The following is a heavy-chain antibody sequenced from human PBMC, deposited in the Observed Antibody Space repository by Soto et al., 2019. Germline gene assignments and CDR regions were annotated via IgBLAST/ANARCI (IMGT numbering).Heavy chain of an antibody. CDR2: IYYSGST. CDR3: ARGQVLLWFGESKTWFDP. J-gene: IGHJ5*02. CDR1: GGSISSGDYY. Sequence: QVQLQESGPGLVKPSQTLSLTCTVSGGSISSGDYYWSWIRQPPGKGLEWIGYIYYSGSTYYNPSLKSRVTISVDTSKNQFSLKLSSVTAADTAVYYCARGQVLLWFGESKTWFDPWGQGTLVTVSS. V-gene: IGHV4-30-4*01. D-gene: IGHD3-10*01.